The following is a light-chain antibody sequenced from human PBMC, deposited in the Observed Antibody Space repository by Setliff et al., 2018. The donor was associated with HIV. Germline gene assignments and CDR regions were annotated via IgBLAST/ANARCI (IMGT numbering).Light chain of an antibody. CDR1: SSDVGAYNY. Sequence: QSALTQPRSVSGSPGQSVTFSCTGSSSDVGAYNYVSWYQQHPGRAPKLLIYDVSKRPSGVPDRFSGSKSGDTASLTISGLQSEDEADYYCSSRTSSSTPYVFGTGTKVTVL. V-gene: IGLV2-11*01. CDR3: SSRTSSSTPYV. CDR2: DVS. J-gene: IGLJ1*01.